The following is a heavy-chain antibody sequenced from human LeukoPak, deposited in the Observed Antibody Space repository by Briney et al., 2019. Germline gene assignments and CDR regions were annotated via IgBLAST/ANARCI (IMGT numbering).Heavy chain of an antibody. J-gene: IGHJ4*02. CDR3: ARPDKYCSGGSCYYYFDY. V-gene: IGHV4-39*01. Sequence: SETLSLTCTVSGGSISSSSYYWGWIRQPPGKGLEWIGSIYYSGSTYCNPSLKSRVTISVDTSKNQFSLKLSSVTAADTAVYYCARPDKYCSGGSCYYYFDYWGQGTLVTVSS. D-gene: IGHD2-15*01. CDR2: IYYSGST. CDR1: GGSISSSSYY.